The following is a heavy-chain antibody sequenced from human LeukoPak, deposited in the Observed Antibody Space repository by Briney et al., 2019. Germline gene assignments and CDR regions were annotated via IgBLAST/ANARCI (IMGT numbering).Heavy chain of an antibody. CDR2: IIPIFGTA. CDR3: ARGVSGYQGYYNMDV. D-gene: IGHD3-22*01. CDR1: GGTFSSYA. Sequence: SVKVSCKASGGTFSSYAINWVRQAPGQGLGWVGRIIPIFGTANYAQKFQGRVTITTDESTSTAYMELSSLRSEDTTVYYCARGVSGYQGYYNMDVWDKGTTVTVSS. V-gene: IGHV1-69*05. J-gene: IGHJ6*03.